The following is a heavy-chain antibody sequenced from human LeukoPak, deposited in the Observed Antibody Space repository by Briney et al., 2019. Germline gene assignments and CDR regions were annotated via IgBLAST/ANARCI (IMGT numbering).Heavy chain of an antibody. V-gene: IGHV3-23*01. J-gene: IGHJ5*02. Sequence: GGSLRLSCAASGFTFSSYAMSWVRQAPGKGLEWVSSIGGSGGRTYYADSVKGRFTISRDNSKSTLYLQMNSLRAEDTAIYYCVKDPGVGATATVSWGQGTLVTVSS. CDR1: GFTFSSYA. CDR3: VKDPGVGATATVS. D-gene: IGHD1-26*01. CDR2: IGGSGGRT.